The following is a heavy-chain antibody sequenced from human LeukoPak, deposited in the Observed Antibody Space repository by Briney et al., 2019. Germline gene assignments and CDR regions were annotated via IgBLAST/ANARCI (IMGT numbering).Heavy chain of an antibody. Sequence: ASVKVSCKASGCTFTSYAMHWVRQAPGQRLEWMGWINAGNGNTKYSQKFQGRVTITRDTSASTAYMELSSLRSEDTAVYYCARVDSRSWHFDYWGQGTLVTVSS. V-gene: IGHV1-3*01. CDR1: GCTFTSYA. D-gene: IGHD6-13*01. CDR2: INAGNGNT. J-gene: IGHJ4*02. CDR3: ARVDSRSWHFDY.